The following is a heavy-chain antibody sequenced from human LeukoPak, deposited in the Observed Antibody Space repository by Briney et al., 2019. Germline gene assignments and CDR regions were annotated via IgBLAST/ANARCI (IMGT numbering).Heavy chain of an antibody. CDR3: ARASPRGDHMDV. Sequence: SETLSLTCTVSGGSISSYYWSWIRQPTGKGLECIGYIYYRGSTNYNPSLKSRVTMSVDRSKNQFSLKLRSVTAADTAVYYCARASPRGDHMDVWGKGTTVTVSS. V-gene: IGHV4-59*01. D-gene: IGHD2-21*02. CDR2: IYYRGST. CDR1: GGSISSYY. J-gene: IGHJ6*03.